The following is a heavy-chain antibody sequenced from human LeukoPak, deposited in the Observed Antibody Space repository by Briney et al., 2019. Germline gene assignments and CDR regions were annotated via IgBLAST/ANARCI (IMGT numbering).Heavy chain of an antibody. D-gene: IGHD3-3*01. CDR2: IYPGDSDT. J-gene: IGHJ4*02. CDR1: GYSFTSYW. Sequence: GESLKISCKGSGYSFTSYWIGWVRQMPGKGLEWMGIIYPGDSDTRYSPSFQGQVTISADKSISTAYLQWSSLKASDTAMYYCARHPHYDFWSGYYYFDYWGQGTLVTVSS. CDR3: ARHPHYDFWSGYYYFDY. V-gene: IGHV5-51*01.